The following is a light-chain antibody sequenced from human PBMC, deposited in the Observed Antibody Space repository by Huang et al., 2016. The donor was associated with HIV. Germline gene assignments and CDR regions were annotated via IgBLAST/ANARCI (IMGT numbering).Light chain of an antibody. J-gene: IGKJ5*01. V-gene: IGKV2D-29*01. Sequence: DIVMTQTPLSLSVAPGQPASISCNSTQSLLYIDGKTPLYWYLQKPGQPPHLLISEGSNRFSGVTERFSGSGSGTHFTLTIVRVEAEDVAFYYCMQGMQLPFTFGQGTRLEIK. CDR3: MQGMQLPFT. CDR2: EGS. CDR1: QSLLYIDGKTP.